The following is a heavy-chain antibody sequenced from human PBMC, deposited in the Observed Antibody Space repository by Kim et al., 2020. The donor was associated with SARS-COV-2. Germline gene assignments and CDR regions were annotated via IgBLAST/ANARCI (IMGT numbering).Heavy chain of an antibody. CDR2: IYTSGST. CDR1: GGPISSYY. CDR3: ARERFEDYYYYYGMHV. V-gene: IGHV4-4*07. D-gene: IGHD3-10*01. J-gene: IGHJ6*02. Sequence: SETLSLTCTASGGPISSYYWSWIRQPAGKGLEWIGRIYTSGSTNYNPSLKSRVTMSVDTSKNQVPLKLSAVTAADTAVYYCARERFEDYYYYYGMHVWGQGTTVTVSS.